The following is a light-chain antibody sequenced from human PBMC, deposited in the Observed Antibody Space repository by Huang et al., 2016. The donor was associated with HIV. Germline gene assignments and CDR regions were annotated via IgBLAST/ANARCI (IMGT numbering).Light chain of an antibody. CDR1: QSVSNN. CDR3: QQYHIWPPRT. CDR2: IAS. V-gene: IGKV3-15*01. J-gene: IGKJ1*01. Sequence: EVVMTQSSATLSVSPGETATLSCRASQSVSNNLAWDQQKPGQAPRLLIHIASTRATGIPGRFSGRGSGTEFTLTISSLQSEEFAVYYCQQYHIWPPRTFGQGTKVEIK.